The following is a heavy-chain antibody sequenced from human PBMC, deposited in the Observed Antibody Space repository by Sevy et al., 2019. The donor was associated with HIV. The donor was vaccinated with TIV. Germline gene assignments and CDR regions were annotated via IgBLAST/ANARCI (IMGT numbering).Heavy chain of an antibody. Sequence: GGSLRLSCAASGFTFSSYDMHWVRQATGKGLEWVSAIGTAGDTYYPGSVKGRFTISRENAKNSLYLQMNSLRAGDTAVYYRARDRRGYSYGLYGYYYYGMDVWGQGTTVTVSS. V-gene: IGHV3-13*01. D-gene: IGHD5-18*01. CDR1: GFTFSSYD. J-gene: IGHJ6*02. CDR2: IGTAGDT. CDR3: ARDRRGYSYGLYGYYYYGMDV.